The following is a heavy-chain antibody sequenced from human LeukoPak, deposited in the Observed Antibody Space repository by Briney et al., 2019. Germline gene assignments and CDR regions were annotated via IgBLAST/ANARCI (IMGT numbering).Heavy chain of an antibody. D-gene: IGHD6-13*01. Sequence: PSETLSLTCAVYGGSFSSYYWSWIRQPPGKGLEWIGEINRSGNTNYNPSLKSRVTISVDTSKNQFSPKLSSVTAADTAVYYCARGPRDSSSLFGYYYGMDVWGQGTTVTVSS. CDR1: GGSFSSYY. V-gene: IGHV4-34*01. CDR2: INRSGNT. J-gene: IGHJ6*02. CDR3: ARGPRDSSSLFGYYYGMDV.